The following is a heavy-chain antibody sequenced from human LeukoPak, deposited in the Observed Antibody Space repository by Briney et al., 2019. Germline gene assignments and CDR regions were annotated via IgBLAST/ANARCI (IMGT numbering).Heavy chain of an antibody. J-gene: IGHJ3*01. CDR2: INPDSGGT. Sequence: ASVKVSCKASGYTFTDYYMHWVRQAPGQGLEWMGWINPDSGGTNNAQKFQGRVTMTRDTSISTAYMELSRLRSDDTAVYYCARTFYDTLDSDAFDFWGQGTMVIVSS. CDR3: ARTFYDTLDSDAFDF. D-gene: IGHD2/OR15-2a*01. V-gene: IGHV1-2*02. CDR1: GYTFTDYY.